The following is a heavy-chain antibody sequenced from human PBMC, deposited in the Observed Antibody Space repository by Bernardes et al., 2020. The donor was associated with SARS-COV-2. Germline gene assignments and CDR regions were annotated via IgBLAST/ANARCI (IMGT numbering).Heavy chain of an antibody. CDR2: IDPSDGRT. CDR3: AREPIAARPGIWFDP. CDR1: GFTLTYFY. D-gene: IGHD6-6*01. J-gene: IGHJ5*02. Sequence: ASVKVSCKASGFTLTYFYMHWVRQAPGQGLEWMGRIDPSDGRTNYPQKFQDRVTMTSDTSTSSVYMELSSLTSEDTAVYYCAREPIAARPGIWFDPWGQGTLVTVSS. V-gene: IGHV1-46*01.